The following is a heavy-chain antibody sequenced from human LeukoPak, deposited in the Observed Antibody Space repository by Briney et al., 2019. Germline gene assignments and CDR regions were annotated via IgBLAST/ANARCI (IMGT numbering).Heavy chain of an antibody. J-gene: IGHJ4*02. Sequence: GASVKVSCKASGGTFSSYAISWVRQAPGQGLEWMGGIIPIFGTANYAQKFQGRVTMTRDTSTSTVYMELSSLRSEDTAVYYCAWGTMRSLDYWGQGTLVTVSS. CDR3: AWGTMRSLDY. CDR1: GGTFSSYA. V-gene: IGHV1-69*05. D-gene: IGHD3-22*01. CDR2: IIPIFGTA.